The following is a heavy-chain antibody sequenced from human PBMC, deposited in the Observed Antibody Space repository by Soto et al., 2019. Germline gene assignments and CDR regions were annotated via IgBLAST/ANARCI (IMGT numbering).Heavy chain of an antibody. J-gene: IGHJ3*01. D-gene: IGHD1-26*01. V-gene: IGHV1-69*02. Sequence: QVQRVQSGAEVKKPGSSVKVSCKASGCTFSSYTISWERQAPGQGREWMGTIIPILGIAHYAQKFQGRVTITADQSTSTANMEVSNLRSDDTALYYCAGYSDLTPQGDAFDLWGQVTMVTVS. CDR2: IIPILGIA. CDR1: GCTFSSYT. CDR3: AGYSDLTPQGDAFDL.